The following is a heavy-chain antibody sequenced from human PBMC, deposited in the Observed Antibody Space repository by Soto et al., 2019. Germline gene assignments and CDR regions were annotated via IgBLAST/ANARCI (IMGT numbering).Heavy chain of an antibody. CDR1: GGSISGGSYF. V-gene: IGHV4-31*03. CDR2: IQYSGNT. CDR3: ARGVSKMSPAYNQRPPYYVDY. Sequence: SETLSLTCTVSGGSISGGSYFWSWIRQHPGKGLEWIGYIQYSGNTYYNPSLKSRVAISVDTSKNQFSLSLRSVTAADTAVFYCARGVSKMSPAYNQRPPYYVDYWGQGTLVTVSS. D-gene: IGHD1-1*01. J-gene: IGHJ4*02.